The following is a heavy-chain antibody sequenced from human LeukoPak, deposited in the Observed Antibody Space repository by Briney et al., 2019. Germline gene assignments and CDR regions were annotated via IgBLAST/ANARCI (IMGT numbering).Heavy chain of an antibody. J-gene: IGHJ4*02. V-gene: IGHV4-39*01. D-gene: IGHD2-21*02. CDR3: ARLSQGYCGGDCYSGY. CDR1: GGSISSYY. Sequence: SETLSLTCTVSGGSISSYYWSWIRQPPGKGLEWIASINYSGRTYYHPSLKSRVTVSVDTSKNQFSLKLNSVTAADTAVFFCARLSQGYCGGDCYSGYWGQGTLVTVSS. CDR2: INYSGRT.